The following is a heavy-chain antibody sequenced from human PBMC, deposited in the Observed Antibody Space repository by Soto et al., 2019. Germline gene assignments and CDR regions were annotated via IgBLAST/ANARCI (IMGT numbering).Heavy chain of an antibody. J-gene: IGHJ5*02. CDR2: TSHTGTT. CDR3: ARSNSGYYKWFDP. Sequence: PSETLSLTCTVSGVSISSDYWTWIRQSPGKGLEWIAYTSHTGTTDYNPSLKSRVTISLDTSKNQFSLKLSSVTAADTAVYYCARSNSGYYKWFDPWGQGTLVTVSS. V-gene: IGHV4-59*01. D-gene: IGHD3-3*01. CDR1: GVSISSDY.